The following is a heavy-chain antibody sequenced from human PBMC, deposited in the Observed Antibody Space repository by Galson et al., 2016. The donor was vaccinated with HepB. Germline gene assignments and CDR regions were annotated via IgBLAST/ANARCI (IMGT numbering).Heavy chain of an antibody. CDR2: IKRDGSEM. Sequence: SLRLSCAASRFSFSNYWMSWIRQAPGKGLEWVAKIKRDGSEMFYLDSVKGRFTISRDNAKNSSYLQMNSLRVEDTAVYYCARDSLECDGDCYDAWGQGTLVTVSS. J-gene: IGHJ5*02. CDR3: ARDSLECDGDCYDA. CDR1: RFSFSNYW. D-gene: IGHD4-17*01. V-gene: IGHV3-7*03.